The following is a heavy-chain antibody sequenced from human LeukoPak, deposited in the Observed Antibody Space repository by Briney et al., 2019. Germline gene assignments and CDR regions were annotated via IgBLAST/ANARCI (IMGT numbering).Heavy chain of an antibody. Sequence: TGGFLRLSCAASGFTFSDYYMSWIRQAPGKGLEWVSYISSSSSYTNYADSVKGRFTISRDNAKNSLYLQMNSLRAEDTAVYYCARGGQLWPTLTDYWGQGTLVTVSS. J-gene: IGHJ4*02. CDR2: ISSSSSYT. CDR1: GFTFSDYY. CDR3: ARGGQLWPTLTDY. V-gene: IGHV3-11*06. D-gene: IGHD5-18*01.